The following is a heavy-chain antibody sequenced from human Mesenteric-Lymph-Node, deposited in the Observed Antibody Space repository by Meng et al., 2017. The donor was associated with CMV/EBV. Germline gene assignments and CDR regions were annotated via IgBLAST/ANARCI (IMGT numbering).Heavy chain of an antibody. Sequence: SETLSLTCAVYGGSFSGYFCSWIRQSPGKGLEWFGEINRSGSTNYNPSLQSRVTISVDTSKNQFSLNLSSVTAADTAVYYCARGGFPDNSGYYPVLWGQGTLVTVSS. CDR3: ARGGFPDNSGYYPVL. V-gene: IGHV4-34*01. CDR2: INRSGST. J-gene: IGHJ4*02. CDR1: GGSFSGYF. D-gene: IGHD3-22*01.